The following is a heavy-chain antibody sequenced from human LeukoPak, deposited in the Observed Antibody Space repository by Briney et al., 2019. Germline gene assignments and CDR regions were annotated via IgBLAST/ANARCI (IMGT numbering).Heavy chain of an antibody. CDR1: GGSFSGYY. D-gene: IGHD3-3*01. CDR2: INHSGST. V-gene: IGHV4-34*01. CDR3: ARGRYYDFWSGSPNIAPVDY. Sequence: SETLSLTCAVYGGSFSGYYWSWIRRPPGKGLEWIGEINHSGSTNYNPSLKSRVTISVDTSKNQFSLKLSSVTAADTAVYYCARGRYYDFWSGSPNIAPVDYWGQGTLVTVSS. J-gene: IGHJ4*02.